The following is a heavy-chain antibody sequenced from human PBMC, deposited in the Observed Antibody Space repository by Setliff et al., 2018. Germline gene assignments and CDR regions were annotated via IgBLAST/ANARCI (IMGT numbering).Heavy chain of an antibody. V-gene: IGHV1-18*01. J-gene: IGHJ3*02. CDR2: ISAYNGNT. CDR1: GYTFTSYG. D-gene: IGHD3-22*01. CDR3: AGDVGTSSFEVATMIVVAATDAFDI. Sequence: GASVKVSCKASGYTFTSYGISWVRQAPGQGLEWMGWISAYNGNTNYAQKLQGRVTMTTDTSTSTAYTELRSLRSDDTAVYYCAGDVGTSSFEVATMIVVAATDAFDIWGQGTMVTVSS.